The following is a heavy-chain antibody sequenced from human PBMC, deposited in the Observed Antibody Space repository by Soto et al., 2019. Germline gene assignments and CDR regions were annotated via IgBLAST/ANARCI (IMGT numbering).Heavy chain of an antibody. V-gene: IGHV4-31*03. CDR1: GGSISSGGYY. Sequence: SETLSLTCTVSGGSISSGGYYWSWIRQHPGKGLEWIGYIYYSGSTYYNPSLKSRVTISVDTSKNQFSLKLSSVTAADTAVYYCARKAIVVVPAAIRDAFDIWGQGTMVTVSS. CDR3: ARKAIVVVPAAIRDAFDI. J-gene: IGHJ3*02. D-gene: IGHD2-2*01. CDR2: IYYSGST.